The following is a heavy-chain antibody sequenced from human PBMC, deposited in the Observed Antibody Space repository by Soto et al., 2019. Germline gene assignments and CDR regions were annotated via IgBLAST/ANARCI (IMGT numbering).Heavy chain of an antibody. CDR2: ALVGGGST. Sequence: GGSLRLSCSASGFTFNSFAISWLRQAPGKGLEWVSTALVGGGSTHYADSVKGRFTISRDSSTNTVYLQMNSLSPEDTAVYYCARDPGGSFDYWGQGSLVTVSS. V-gene: IGHV3-23*01. D-gene: IGHD1-26*01. J-gene: IGHJ4*02. CDR1: GFTFNSFA. CDR3: ARDPGGSFDY.